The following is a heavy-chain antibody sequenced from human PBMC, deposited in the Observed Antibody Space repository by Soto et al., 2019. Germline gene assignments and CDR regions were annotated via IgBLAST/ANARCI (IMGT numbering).Heavy chain of an antibody. D-gene: IGHD6-19*01. CDR3: ARRGLRLPGISVGALDM. Sequence: PSETLSVTCTVSGGSISSGGCYWSWIRQHPGKGLEWIGYIYYSGSTYYRSSLRSRLTISVDTSNNQFSLKLSSATAADTAVYFCARRGLRLPGISVGALDMWGQGTPVTVSS. CDR2: IYYSGST. J-gene: IGHJ4*03. V-gene: IGHV4-39*01. CDR1: GGSISSGGCY.